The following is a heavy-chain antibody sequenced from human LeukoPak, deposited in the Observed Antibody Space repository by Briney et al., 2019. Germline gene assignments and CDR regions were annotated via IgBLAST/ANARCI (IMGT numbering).Heavy chain of an antibody. V-gene: IGHV3-33*08. D-gene: IGHD6-19*01. J-gene: IGHJ4*02. CDR3: ARDSSPYSSGLDY. CDR2: IWYDGSNK. Sequence: GGSLRLSCAASGFTFSSYAMSWVRQAPGKGLEWVAVIWYDGSNKYYADSVKGRFTISRDNSKNTLYLQMNSLRAEDTAVYYCARDSSPYSSGLDYWGQGTLVTVSS. CDR1: GFTFSSYA.